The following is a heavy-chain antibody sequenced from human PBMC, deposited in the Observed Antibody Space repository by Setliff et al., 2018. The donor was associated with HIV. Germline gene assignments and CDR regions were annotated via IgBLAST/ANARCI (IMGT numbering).Heavy chain of an antibody. CDR2: INPNPGDT. CDR1: GYTFTGHD. D-gene: IGHD3-16*01. CDR3: ARDRLGDLDY. J-gene: IGHJ4*02. Sequence: ASVKVSCKASGYTFTGHDIHWVRQAPGQGLEWMGWINPNPGDTNYAQKFQGRLTMTRDTSISTAYLELSRLRSDDTAVYYCARDRLGDLDYWGQGTLVTVSS. V-gene: IGHV1-2*02.